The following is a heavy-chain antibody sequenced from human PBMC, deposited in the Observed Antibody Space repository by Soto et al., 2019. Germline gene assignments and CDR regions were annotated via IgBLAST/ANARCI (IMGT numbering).Heavy chain of an antibody. D-gene: IGHD3-22*01. Sequence: CKGVGGACSTCCIICVQKNPGEVLEWMGGIIPIFGTANYAQQFHGRVTITADKSTRTAYMELSSLRSEDTAVYYCARERSQYDITMIKKRYDGFDIWGQGNRVTV. CDR3: ARERSQYDITMIKKRYDGFDI. CDR1: GGACSTCC. CDR2: IIPIFGTA. V-gene: IGHV1-69*06. J-gene: IGHJ3*02.